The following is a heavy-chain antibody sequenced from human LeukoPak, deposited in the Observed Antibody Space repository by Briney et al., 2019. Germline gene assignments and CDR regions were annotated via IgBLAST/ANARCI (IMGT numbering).Heavy chain of an antibody. Sequence: GGSLRLSCAASGFSFSSYWMSWVRQAPGKGLEWVANIKQDGSDKYYLTSVRGRFTISRVNAKNSLFLQMNSLRVEDTAVYYCARGGGHLDCWGQGTLVTVSS. V-gene: IGHV3-7*03. J-gene: IGHJ4*02. CDR3: ARGGGHLDC. CDR2: IKQDGSDK. CDR1: GFSFSSYW. D-gene: IGHD4-23*01.